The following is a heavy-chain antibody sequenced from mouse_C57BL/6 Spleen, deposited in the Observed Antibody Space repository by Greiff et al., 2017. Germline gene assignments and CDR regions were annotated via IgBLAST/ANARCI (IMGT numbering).Heavy chain of an antibody. J-gene: IGHJ2*01. CDR1: GYTFTSYG. V-gene: IGHV1-81*01. Sequence: VQLQQSGAELARPGASVKLSCKASGYTFTSYGISWVKQRTGQGLEWIGEIYPGSGNTYYNEKFKGKATLTADKSSSTAYMELRSLTSEDSAVYFCARYDWEVCYFDYWGQGTTLTVSS. CDR2: IYPGSGNT. CDR3: ARYDWEVCYFDY. D-gene: IGHD4-1*01.